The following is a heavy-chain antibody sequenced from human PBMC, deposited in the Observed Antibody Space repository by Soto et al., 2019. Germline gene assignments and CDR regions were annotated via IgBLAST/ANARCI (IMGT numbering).Heavy chain of an antibody. Sequence: QVQLVQSGAEVKKPGSSVKVSCKSSGCTFSNYGFSWVRQAPGQGLEGMGVIVHIFGAEHPQKFQGRVTITADESTNTVFMELRGLRSEDTAVYYCARGGSDYEGSGYYQGHVW. D-gene: IGHD3-22*01. J-gene: IGHJ6*01. CDR2: IVHIFGA. CDR1: GCTFSNYG. CDR3: ARGGSDYEGSGYYQGHV. V-gene: IGHV1-69*12.